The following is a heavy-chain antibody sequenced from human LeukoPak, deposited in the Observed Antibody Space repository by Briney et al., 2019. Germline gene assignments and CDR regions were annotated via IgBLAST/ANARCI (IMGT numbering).Heavy chain of an antibody. D-gene: IGHD3-3*01. J-gene: IGHJ4*02. V-gene: IGHV4-30-2*01. Sequence: SETLSLTCTVSGGSISSGGYYWSWIRQPPGTGLEWIGYIYHSGSTYYNPSLKSRVTISVDRSKNQFSLKLSSVTAADTAVYYCARVFSGYDFWSGYCDYWGQGTLVTVSS. CDR2: IYHSGST. CDR3: ARVFSGYDFWSGYCDY. CDR1: GGSISSGGYY.